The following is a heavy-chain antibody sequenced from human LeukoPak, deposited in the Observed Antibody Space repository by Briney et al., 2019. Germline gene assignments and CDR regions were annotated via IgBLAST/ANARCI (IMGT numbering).Heavy chain of an antibody. Sequence: GGSLRLSCAASGFTFSDHYMDWVRQAPGKGLEWVGRTRNKANSYTTEYAASVRGRFTISRDDSKNSLYLQMNSLKTEDTAVYYCARVPGTTFLLSNMDVWGKGTTVTVSS. CDR2: TRNKANSYTT. D-gene: IGHD1-7*01. CDR3: ARVPGTTFLLSNMDV. J-gene: IGHJ6*03. V-gene: IGHV3-72*01. CDR1: GFTFSDHY.